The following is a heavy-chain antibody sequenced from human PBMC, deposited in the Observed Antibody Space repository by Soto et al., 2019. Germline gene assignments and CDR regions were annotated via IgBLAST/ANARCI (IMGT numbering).Heavy chain of an antibody. V-gene: IGHV4-34*01. CDR2: INHSGST. Sequence: PSETLSLTCAVYGGSFSGYYWSWIRQPPGKGLEWIGEINHSGSTNYNPSLKSRVTISVDTSKNQFSLKLSSVTAADTAVYYCARSKFTRYYYYYGMDVWGQGTTVT. CDR3: ARSKFTRYYYYYGMDV. CDR1: GGSFSGYY. J-gene: IGHJ6*02.